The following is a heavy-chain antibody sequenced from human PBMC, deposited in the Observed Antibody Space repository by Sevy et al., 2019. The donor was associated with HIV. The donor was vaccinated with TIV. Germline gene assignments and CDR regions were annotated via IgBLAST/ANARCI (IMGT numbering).Heavy chain of an antibody. V-gene: IGHV4-38-2*01. CDR2: IYHSGST. D-gene: IGHD2-2*01. Sequence: SETLSLTCAVSGYSISSGYYWGWIRQPPGKRLEWIGSIYHSGSTYYNPSLKSRVTISVDTSKNQFSLKLSSVTAADTAGYYCARRGYCSSTSCYGGRDAFDIWGQGTMVTVSS. CDR3: ARRGYCSSTSCYGGRDAFDI. CDR1: GYSISSGYY. J-gene: IGHJ3*02.